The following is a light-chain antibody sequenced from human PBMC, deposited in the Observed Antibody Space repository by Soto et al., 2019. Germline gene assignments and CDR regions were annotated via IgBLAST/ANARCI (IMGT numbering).Light chain of an antibody. Sequence: ETVLTQSPGTLALSPGERATISCRDRQSVSSNYLAWYLQKPGQTPRALIYGASSRATGVPDRFSGTGSGTDFTLTISRLEPEDFAVYYCQQYGNSPLTFGQGTKVDIK. J-gene: IGKJ1*01. CDR3: QQYGNSPLT. V-gene: IGKV3-20*01. CDR2: GAS. CDR1: QSVSSNY.